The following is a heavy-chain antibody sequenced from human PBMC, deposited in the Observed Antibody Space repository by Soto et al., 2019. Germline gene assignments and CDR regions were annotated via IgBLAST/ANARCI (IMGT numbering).Heavy chain of an antibody. CDR3: ARPSITYYYGMDV. J-gene: IGHJ6*02. Sequence: GESLKISCKGSGYSFTSYWIGWVRQMPGKGLEWMGIIYPGDSDTRYSPSFQGQVTMSTDTSTSTAYMQRSSLKAADTAVYYCARPSITYYYGMDVWGQGTTVTVSS. V-gene: IGHV5-51*01. D-gene: IGHD1-20*01. CDR1: GYSFTSYW. CDR2: IYPGDSDT.